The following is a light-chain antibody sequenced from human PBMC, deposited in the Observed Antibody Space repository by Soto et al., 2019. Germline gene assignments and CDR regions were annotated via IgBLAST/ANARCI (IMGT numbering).Light chain of an antibody. J-gene: IGKJ4*01. Sequence: DIQMTQSPSSLSASVGDRVTITCRASQSISIYLNWYQQKPGKAPKLLIYAASSLQSGVPSRFSGSGSGTDFTLTISSLQPEDFATYYCQQSYSTPPLTFGGRTKVEIK. CDR1: QSISIY. CDR2: AAS. CDR3: QQSYSTPPLT. V-gene: IGKV1-39*01.